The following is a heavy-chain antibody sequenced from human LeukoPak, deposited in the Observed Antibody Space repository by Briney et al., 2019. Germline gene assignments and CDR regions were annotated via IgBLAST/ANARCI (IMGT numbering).Heavy chain of an antibody. Sequence: ASVKISCKVPGYTFTDYYMHWVQQAPGKGLEWMGLVDPEDGETIYAEKFQGRVTITADTSTDTAYMELSSLRSEDTAVYYCATHLTYHGGNSDWGQGTLVTVSS. D-gene: IGHD4-23*01. CDR1: GYTFTDYY. CDR3: ATHLTYHGGNSD. J-gene: IGHJ4*02. V-gene: IGHV1-69-2*01. CDR2: VDPEDGET.